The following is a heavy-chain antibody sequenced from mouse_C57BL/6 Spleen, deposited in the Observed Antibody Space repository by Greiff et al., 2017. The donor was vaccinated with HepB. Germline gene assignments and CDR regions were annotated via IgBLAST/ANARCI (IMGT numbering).Heavy chain of an antibody. CDR3: ARARDYGWFAY. CDR2: ISYDGSN. V-gene: IGHV3-6*01. D-gene: IGHD2-4*01. CDR1: GYSITSGYY. J-gene: IGHJ3*01. Sequence: VQLQQSGPGLVKPSQSLSLTCSVTGYSITSGYYWNWIRQFPGNKLEWMGYISYDGSNNYNPSLKNRISITRDTSKNQFFLKLNSVTTEDTATYYCARARDYGWFAYWGQGTLVTVSA.